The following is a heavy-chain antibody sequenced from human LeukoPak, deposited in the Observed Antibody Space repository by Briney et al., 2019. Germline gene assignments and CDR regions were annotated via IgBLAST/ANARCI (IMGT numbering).Heavy chain of an antibody. J-gene: IGHJ4*02. CDR3: ARERAGLVLLWY. Sequence: ASVKVSCKASGYTFTGYYMHWVRQAPGQGLEWMGWINPNSGGTNYAQKFQGRVTMTRDTSISTAYMELSRLRSDDTAVYYCARERAGLVLLWYWGQGTLVTVSS. CDR2: INPNSGGT. D-gene: IGHD6-6*01. CDR1: GYTFTGYY. V-gene: IGHV1-2*02.